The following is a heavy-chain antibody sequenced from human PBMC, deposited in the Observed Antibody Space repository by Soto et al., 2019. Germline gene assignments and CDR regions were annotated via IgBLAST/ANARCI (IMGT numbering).Heavy chain of an antibody. Sequence: QMQLVESGGGVVQPGRSLRLSCAASGFTFRSYGIHWVRQAPGKGLEWVALIWFDGSKKYYVDSVKGRFAVSRDNSKNKMYLQMNSLRVEDTAVYYCARDRLVHYGYGMDVWGQGTTVTVSS. CDR1: GFTFRSYG. CDR3: ARDRLVHYGYGMDV. J-gene: IGHJ6*02. V-gene: IGHV3-33*01. CDR2: IWFDGSKK. D-gene: IGHD2-2*01.